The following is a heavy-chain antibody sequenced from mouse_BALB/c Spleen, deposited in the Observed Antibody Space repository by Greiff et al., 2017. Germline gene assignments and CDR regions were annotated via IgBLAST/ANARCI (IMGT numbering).Heavy chain of an antibody. J-gene: IGHJ4*01. CDR1: GFTFTDYY. CDR2: IRNKANGYTT. D-gene: IGHD1-1*01. Sequence: EVKLMESGGGLVQPGGSLRLSCATSGFTFTDYYMSWVRQPPGKALEWLGFIRNKANGYTTEYSASVKGRFTISRDNSQSILYLQMNTLRAEDSATYYCARDPTYYYGSSPYAMDYWGQGTSVTVSS. CDR3: ARDPTYYYGSSPYAMDY. V-gene: IGHV7-3*02.